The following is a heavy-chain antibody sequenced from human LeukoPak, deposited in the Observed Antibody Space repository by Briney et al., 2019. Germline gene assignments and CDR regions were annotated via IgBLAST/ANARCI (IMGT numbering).Heavy chain of an antibody. CDR2: IKQDGSEK. V-gene: IGHV3-7*01. D-gene: IGHD3-3*01. Sequence: GGSLRLSCAASGFTFSSYWMSWVRQAPGKGLEWVANIKQDGSEKYYVDSVKGRFTISRDNAKNSLYLQMNSLRAEDTAAYYCASGGGLAYYDFWSGYYTAYYFDYWGQGTLVTVSS. CDR3: ASGGGLAYYDFWSGYYTAYYFDY. J-gene: IGHJ4*02. CDR1: GFTFSSYW.